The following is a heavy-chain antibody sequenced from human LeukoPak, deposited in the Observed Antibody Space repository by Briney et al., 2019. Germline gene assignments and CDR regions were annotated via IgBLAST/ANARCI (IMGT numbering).Heavy chain of an antibody. CDR1: GGSISSGSYY. D-gene: IGHD2-8*01. Sequence: PSETLSLTCTVSGGSISSGSYYWTWIRQPAGKGPEWIGRIYITESANYNSSLESRVTILVDTSKNQFSLKLSSVTAADTAIYYCARSRERICTNPPCYVDLQATWGQGALVTVSP. J-gene: IGHJ4*02. CDR2: IYITESA. CDR3: ARSRERICTNPPCYVDLQAT. V-gene: IGHV4-61*02.